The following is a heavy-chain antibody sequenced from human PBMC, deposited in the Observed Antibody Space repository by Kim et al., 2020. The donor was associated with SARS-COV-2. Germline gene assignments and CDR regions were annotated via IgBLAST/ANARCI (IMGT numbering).Heavy chain of an antibody. CDR3: ARLNLGY. D-gene: IGHD3-16*01. CDR2: GDST. Sequence: GDSTFYADSVKGSFTISRDNSKTPLFLQMNSLRAEDTAVYYCARLNLGYWGQETLVTVSS. J-gene: IGHJ4*02. V-gene: IGHV3-66*01.